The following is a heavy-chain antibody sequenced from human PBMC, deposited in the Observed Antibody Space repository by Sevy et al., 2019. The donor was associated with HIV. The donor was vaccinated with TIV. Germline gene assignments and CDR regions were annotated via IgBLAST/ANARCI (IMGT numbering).Heavy chain of an antibody. CDR3: ARVLRFGELLYFDY. V-gene: IGHV3-7*01. J-gene: IGHJ4*02. D-gene: IGHD3-10*01. CDR2: IKKDGSEK. Sequence: GGSLRLSCAASGFTFSSYWMSWVRQAPGKGLEWVANIKKDGSEKYYVDTVKGRFTISRDNAKNSLYLQMNSLRAEDTAVYYCARVLRFGELLYFDYWGQGTLVTVSS. CDR1: GFTFSSYW.